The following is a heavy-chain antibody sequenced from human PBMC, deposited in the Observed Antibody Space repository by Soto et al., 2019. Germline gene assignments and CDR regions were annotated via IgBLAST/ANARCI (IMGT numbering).Heavy chain of an antibody. D-gene: IGHD3-10*01. J-gene: IGHJ4*02. CDR3: AKNRQFRSYYESAGHYDN. CDR1: GFTFKNYD. V-gene: IGHV3-23*01. Sequence: HPGGSLRLSCVASGFTFKNYDMRWIRQAPGKGLEWVSGISGSGGVTYYADSVKGRFTISRDNSKNMLYLQMNSLRAEDTAIYYCAKNRQFRSYYESAGHYDNWGQGTLVTVS. CDR2: ISGSGGVT.